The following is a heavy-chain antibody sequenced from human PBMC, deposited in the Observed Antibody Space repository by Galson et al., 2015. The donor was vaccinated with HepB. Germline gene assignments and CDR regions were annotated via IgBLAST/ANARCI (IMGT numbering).Heavy chain of an antibody. CDR3: AREHDFWSGYLYYYYMDV. V-gene: IGHV3-11*06. D-gene: IGHD3-3*01. J-gene: IGHJ6*03. CDR2: ISSSSSYT. Sequence: SLRLSCAASGFTFSDYYMSWVRQAPGKGLEWVSYISSSSSYTNYADSVKGRFTISRDNAKNTLYLQMNSLRAEDTAVYYCAREHDFWSGYLYYYYMDVWGKGTTVTVSS. CDR1: GFTFSDYY.